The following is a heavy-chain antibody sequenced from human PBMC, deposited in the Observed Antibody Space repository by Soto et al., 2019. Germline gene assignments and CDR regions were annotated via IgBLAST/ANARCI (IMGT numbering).Heavy chain of an antibody. CDR1: GFTFSNAW. V-gene: IGHV3-15*01. D-gene: IGHD2-15*01. J-gene: IGHJ4*02. CDR3: TSGYCSGGSCNADDY. Sequence: PGGSLRLSCAASGFTFSNAWMSWVRQAPGKGLEWVGRIKSKTDGGTTDYAAPVKGRFTISRDDSKNTLYLQMNSLKTEDTAVYYCTSGYCSGGSCNADDYWGQGTLVTVSS. CDR2: IKSKTDGGTT.